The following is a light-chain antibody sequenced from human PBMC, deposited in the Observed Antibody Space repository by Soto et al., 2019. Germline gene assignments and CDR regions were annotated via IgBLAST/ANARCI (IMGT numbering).Light chain of an antibody. CDR1: QSVSNW. J-gene: IGKJ1*01. Sequence: DIQMTQSPSALSASVGDRVTITCRASQSVSNWLAWYRQKPGEAPKLLIYEGSTLERGVPSRFSGSGSGTESTLTISSRQSYDFVTVYYQPYDPYSRTFGQGTNVEVK. CDR3: QPYDPYSRT. CDR2: EGS. V-gene: IGKV1-5*03.